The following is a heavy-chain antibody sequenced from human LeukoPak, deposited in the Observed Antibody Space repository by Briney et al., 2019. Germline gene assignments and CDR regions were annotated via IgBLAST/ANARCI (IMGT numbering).Heavy chain of an antibody. J-gene: IGHJ3*02. D-gene: IGHD1-26*01. Sequence: PSETLSLTCTVSGGSISSYYWSWIRQPPGKGLEWIGYIYYSGSTNYNPSLKSRVTISVDTSKNQFSLKLSSVTAADTAVYYCARGTKWEPDAFDIWGQGTMVTVSS. CDR2: IYYSGST. CDR1: GGSISSYY. CDR3: ARGTKWEPDAFDI. V-gene: IGHV4-59*01.